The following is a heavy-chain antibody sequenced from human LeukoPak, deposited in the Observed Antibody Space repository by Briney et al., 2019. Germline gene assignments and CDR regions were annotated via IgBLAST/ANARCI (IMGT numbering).Heavy chain of an antibody. D-gene: IGHD3-3*01. CDR2: IYYSGST. J-gene: IGHJ6*02. Sequence: PSETLSLTCTASGGSISSYYWSWIRQSPGKGLEWIGYIYYSGSTNYNPSLKSRVTISVATSKNQFSLKLSSVTAADTAVYYCARHRIRDFWSGYYSPSYYYGMDVWGQGTTVTVSS. V-gene: IGHV4-59*08. CDR3: ARHRIRDFWSGYYSPSYYYGMDV. CDR1: GGSISSYY.